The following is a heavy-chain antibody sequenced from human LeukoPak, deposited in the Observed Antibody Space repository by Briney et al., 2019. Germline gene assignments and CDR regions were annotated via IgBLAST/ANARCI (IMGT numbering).Heavy chain of an antibody. CDR1: GFTFSDKY. CDR2: ISISGATI. CDR3: ARTIIGIYGSFEYYFDL. D-gene: IGHD3-16*01. Sequence: PGGSLRLSCAASGFTFSDKYMSWIRQAPGKGLEWVSFISISGATIHYADSVRGRLTISRDNAKNSLYLQMNSLRAEDTAMYYCARTIIGIYGSFEYYFDLWGQGTLVTVSS. V-gene: IGHV3-11*01. J-gene: IGHJ4*02.